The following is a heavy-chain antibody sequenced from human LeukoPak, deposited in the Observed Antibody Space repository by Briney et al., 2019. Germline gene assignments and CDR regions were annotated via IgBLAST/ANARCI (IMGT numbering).Heavy chain of an antibody. CDR1: GYSISSDYY. CDR3: ARVHSSSWYRGGYYYYYMDV. J-gene: IGHJ6*03. Sequence: SETLSLTCSVSGYSISSDYYWGCIRQPPGKGLEWIGEINHSGSTNYNPSLKSRVTISVDTSKNQFSLKLSSVTAADTAVYYCARVHSSSWYRGGYYYYYMDVWGKGTTVIVSS. D-gene: IGHD6-13*01. CDR2: INHSGST. V-gene: IGHV4-38-2*02.